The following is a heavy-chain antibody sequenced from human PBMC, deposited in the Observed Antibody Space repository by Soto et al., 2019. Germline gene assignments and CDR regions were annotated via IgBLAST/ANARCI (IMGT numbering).Heavy chain of an antibody. CDR2: ISSSSSTI. CDR1: GFTFSSYS. J-gene: IGHJ3*02. Sequence: EVQLVESGGGLVQPGGSLRLSCAASGFTFSSYSMNWVRQAPGKGLEWVSYISSSSSTIYYADSVKGRFTISRDNAKNSLYLQMNSLRDEDTAVYYCARDPSGLLLRRSDAFDIWGQGTMVTVSS. CDR3: ARDPSGLLLRRSDAFDI. V-gene: IGHV3-48*02. D-gene: IGHD3-22*01.